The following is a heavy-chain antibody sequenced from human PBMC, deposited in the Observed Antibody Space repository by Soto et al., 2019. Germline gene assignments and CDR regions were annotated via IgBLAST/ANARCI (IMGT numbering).Heavy chain of an antibody. J-gene: IGHJ4*02. V-gene: IGHV3-73*01. D-gene: IGHD4-17*01. Sequence: GGSLRLACTASGFVFSYSAIHWVRQTSGRGLEWVGRIRSKPSNYATGYAASVKGRFTISRDDSKNTAYLQMNSVKMEDTAVYYCTRVSVTPFDYWGQGILVTVSS. CDR3: TRVSVTPFDY. CDR1: GFVFSYSA. CDR2: IRSKPSNYAT.